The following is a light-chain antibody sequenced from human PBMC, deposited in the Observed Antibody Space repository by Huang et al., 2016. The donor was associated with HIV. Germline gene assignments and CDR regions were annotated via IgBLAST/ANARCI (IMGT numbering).Light chain of an antibody. V-gene: IGKV1-39*01. J-gene: IGKJ1*01. CDR3: QQSYSTPRT. CDR2: AAS. Sequence: DIQMTQSPSSLSASVGDRVTITCRASQSISSYLNWYQQQPGKAPKLLIYAASSLQSGVPSWFSGSGSGTDFTLTISSLQPEDCATYYCQQSYSTPRTFGQGTKVEIK. CDR1: QSISSY.